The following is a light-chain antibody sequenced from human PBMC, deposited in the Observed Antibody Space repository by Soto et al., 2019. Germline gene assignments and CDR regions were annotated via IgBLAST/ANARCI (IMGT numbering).Light chain of an antibody. CDR1: SSDVGGYNY. CDR3: ISYTSISTLV. Sequence: QSGLTHPASMSGSPGQSITISCTGTSSDVGGYNYVSWYQQHPGKAPKVIIYEVINRPSGVSNRFSGSKSGNTASLTISGLQAEDEADYYCISYTSISTLVFGTGTKVTVL. CDR2: EVI. V-gene: IGLV2-14*01. J-gene: IGLJ1*01.